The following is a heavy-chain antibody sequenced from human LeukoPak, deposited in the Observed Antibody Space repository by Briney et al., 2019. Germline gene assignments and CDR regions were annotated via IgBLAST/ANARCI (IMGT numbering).Heavy chain of an antibody. CDR1: GYTFTGYY. J-gene: IGHJ4*02. V-gene: IGHV1-2*02. CDR2: INPNSGGT. D-gene: IGHD3-22*01. CDR3: ASPYYYDSSGYYY. Sequence: ASAKVSCKASGYTFTGYYMHWVRQAPGQGLEWMGWINPNSGGTNYAQKFQGRVTMTRDTSISTAYMELSRLRSDDTAVYYCASPYYYDSSGYYYWGQGTLVTVSS.